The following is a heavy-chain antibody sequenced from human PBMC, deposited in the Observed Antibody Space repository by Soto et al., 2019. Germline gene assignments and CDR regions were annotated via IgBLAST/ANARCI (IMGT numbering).Heavy chain of an antibody. CDR1: GGSISSYY. D-gene: IGHD6-6*01. Sequence: ETLSLTCTVSGGSISSYYWSWIRQPPGKGLEWIGYIYYSGSTNYNPSLKSRVTISVDTSKNQFSLKLSSVTAADTAVYYCARSSIATVRFDPWGQGTLVTVSS. J-gene: IGHJ5*02. V-gene: IGHV4-59*01. CDR2: IYYSGST. CDR3: ARSSIATVRFDP.